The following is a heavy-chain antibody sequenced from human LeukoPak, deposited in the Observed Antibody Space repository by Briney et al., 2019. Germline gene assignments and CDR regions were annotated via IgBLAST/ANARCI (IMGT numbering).Heavy chain of an antibody. D-gene: IGHD5-18*01. CDR2: IYPSDSDT. Sequence: GESLKISCKGSGHSFTSYWIGWVRQMPGKGLEWMGIIYPSDSDTRYSPSFQGQVTISADKSISTTYLQWSSLKASDTAMYYCARVVGMVTSPFDYWGQGTLVTVSS. CDR3: ARVVGMVTSPFDY. V-gene: IGHV5-51*01. J-gene: IGHJ4*02. CDR1: GHSFTSYW.